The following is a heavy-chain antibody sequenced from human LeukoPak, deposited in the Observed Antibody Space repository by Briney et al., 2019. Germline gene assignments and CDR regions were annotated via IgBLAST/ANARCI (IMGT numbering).Heavy chain of an antibody. Sequence: ASVKVSCKASGYTFTGYYMHWVRQAPGQGLAWMGWIDPNSGDTNYAQKFQGRVTMTRDTSISTAYMELSRLRSDDTAVYYCARVRYRLAETYIDYWGQGTLVTVSS. D-gene: IGHD3-16*01. V-gene: IGHV1-2*02. CDR3: ARVRYRLAETYIDY. CDR1: GYTFTGYY. CDR2: IDPNSGDT. J-gene: IGHJ4*02.